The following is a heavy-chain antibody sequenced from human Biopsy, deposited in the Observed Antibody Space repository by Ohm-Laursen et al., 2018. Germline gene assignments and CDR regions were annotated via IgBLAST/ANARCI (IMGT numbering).Heavy chain of an antibody. D-gene: IGHD3-16*01. V-gene: IGHV4-34*01. CDR2: INHRGST. CDR3: ARAVDYYDPYYYYGLDV. J-gene: IGHJ6*02. Sequence: TLTLTGAVYGGSFSGYYWSWIRQPPGKGLEWIGEINHRGSTNYNPSLKSRVTISVDTSKNQFSLKLRSVTAADTAVYYCARAVDYYDPYYYYGLDVWGQGTTVTVSS. CDR1: GGSFSGYY.